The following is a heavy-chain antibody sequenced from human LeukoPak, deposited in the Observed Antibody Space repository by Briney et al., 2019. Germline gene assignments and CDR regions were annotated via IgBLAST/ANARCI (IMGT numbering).Heavy chain of an antibody. Sequence: PGGSLRLSCAASGFTFSTYAMTWARQAPGKGLEWVSVVSSSGAATYYADSVKGRFTISRDNSRSTLYLHMNSLRADDTAVYYCAKPFTQTPYAIGWYTCDSWGQGTLVTVSS. CDR2: VSSSGAAT. CDR3: AKPFTQTPYAIGWYTCDS. D-gene: IGHD6-19*01. J-gene: IGHJ4*02. CDR1: GFTFSTYA. V-gene: IGHV3-23*01.